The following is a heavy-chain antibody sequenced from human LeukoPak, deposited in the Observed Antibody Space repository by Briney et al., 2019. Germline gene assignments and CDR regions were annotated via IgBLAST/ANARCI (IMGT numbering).Heavy chain of an antibody. CDR1: GFTFSTSW. CDR2: IKPDGSEI. Sequence: GGSLRLSCAASGFTFSTSWMAWVRQTPGKGLEWVANIKPDGSEIHYGDSVKGRFTISRDNARNSLNLQMDSLRVDDTAAYFCARDWHFSLDVWGQGTTVTVSS. V-gene: IGHV3-7*04. CDR3: ARDWHFSLDV. J-gene: IGHJ6*02.